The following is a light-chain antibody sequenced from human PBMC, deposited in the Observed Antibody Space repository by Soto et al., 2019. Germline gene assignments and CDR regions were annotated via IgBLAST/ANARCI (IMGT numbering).Light chain of an antibody. Sequence: EIVMTQSPATLSLSPGERATLSCRASQSVSSNVAWYQQIPGQTPRLLIYGASTRATGIPVRFSGSGSGTEFTLTISSLQSEDFAVYYCLQYNNWWTFGQGTKV. CDR2: GAS. CDR3: LQYNNWWT. CDR1: QSVSSN. J-gene: IGKJ1*01. V-gene: IGKV3-15*01.